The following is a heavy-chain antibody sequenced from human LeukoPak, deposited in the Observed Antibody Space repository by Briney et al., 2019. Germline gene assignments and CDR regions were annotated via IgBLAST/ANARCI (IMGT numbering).Heavy chain of an antibody. CDR2: ISSSSSYI. CDR3: ARDKDPRWFGESPGAFDI. D-gene: IGHD3-10*01. V-gene: IGHV3-21*01. Sequence: PGGSLRLSCPATGFTFSSYSMNWVRQAPGKGLEWVSSISSSSSYIYYADSVKGRFTISRDNAKNSRYLQMNSLGAEDTAVYYCARDKDPRWFGESPGAFDIWGQGTMVTVSS. J-gene: IGHJ3*02. CDR1: GFTFSSYS.